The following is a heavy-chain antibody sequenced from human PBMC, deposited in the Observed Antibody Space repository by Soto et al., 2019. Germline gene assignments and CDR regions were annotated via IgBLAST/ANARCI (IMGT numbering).Heavy chain of an antibody. CDR1: GDTFSDYY. CDR3: ARGGHVVVVTAALDY. Sequence: QVQLMQSGAEVKKPGASVKVSCKASGDTFSDYYIHWVRQAPGQGLEWMGTVNPSGGHTTYSQHFMGRVTXPXXXFXXTLHMELTSLTSEDTAVYYCARGGHVVVVTAALDYWGQGTLVTVSS. CDR2: VNPSGGHT. V-gene: IGHV1-46*01. J-gene: IGHJ4*02. D-gene: IGHD2-21*02.